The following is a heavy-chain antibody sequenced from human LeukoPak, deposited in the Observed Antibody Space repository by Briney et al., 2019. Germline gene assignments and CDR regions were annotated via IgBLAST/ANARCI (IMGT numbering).Heavy chain of an antibody. V-gene: IGHV3-48*02. CDR3: ARVTRIFLYAFDI. D-gene: IGHD2-15*01. CDR2: ISSGSGTI. J-gene: IGHJ3*02. CDR1: GFTFSDYY. Sequence: GGSLRLSCAASGFTFSDYYMDWVRQAPGKGLEWVSYISSGSGTIYYADSVKGRFTISRDNAKSSLYLQMNSLRDEDTAVYYCARVTRIFLYAFDIWAKGQWSPSLQ.